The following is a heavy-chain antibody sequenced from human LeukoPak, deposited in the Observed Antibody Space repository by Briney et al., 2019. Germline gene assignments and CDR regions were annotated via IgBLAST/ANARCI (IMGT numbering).Heavy chain of an antibody. J-gene: IGHJ4*02. Sequence: GGSLRLSCAASGFTFSSYSMNWVRQAPGKGLKWVSVIYSGGSTYYADSVKGRFTISRDNSKNTLYLQMNSLRAEDTAVYYCARGVDYWGQGTLVTVSS. V-gene: IGHV3-53*01. CDR2: IYSGGST. CDR3: ARGVDY. CDR1: GFTFSSYS.